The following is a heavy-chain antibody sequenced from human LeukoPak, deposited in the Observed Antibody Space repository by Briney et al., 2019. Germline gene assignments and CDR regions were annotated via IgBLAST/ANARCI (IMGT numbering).Heavy chain of an antibody. Sequence: SETLSLTCIVSSGSISSSSYYWGWIRQLPGKGLEWIGSIHYSGSTYYNPSLKSRVTISVDTSKNQFSLKLSSVTAAETAVYYCARHKLGTVAGFYFDYWGQGTLVTVSS. D-gene: IGHD6-19*01. J-gene: IGHJ4*02. CDR2: IHYSGST. V-gene: IGHV4-39*01. CDR1: SGSISSSSYY. CDR3: ARHKLGTVAGFYFDY.